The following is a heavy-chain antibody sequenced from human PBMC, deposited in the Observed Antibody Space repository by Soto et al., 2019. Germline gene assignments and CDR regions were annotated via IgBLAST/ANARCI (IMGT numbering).Heavy chain of an antibody. Sequence: QVQLQESGPGLVRPSQTLSLTCTFSGASIISLDYYWTWIRQPPGKGLEWIGHIYHTGPTYYNPSLKCRVVRSVDTTHSQFSLKLSSVTGADTAVFYCARGAVVSLVRGVMSGNWFDPCCEGTLVTVSS. J-gene: IGHJ5*02. CDR3: ARGAVVSLVRGVMSGNWFDP. CDR1: GASIISLDYY. CDR2: IYHTGPT. D-gene: IGHD3-10*01. V-gene: IGHV4-30-4*01.